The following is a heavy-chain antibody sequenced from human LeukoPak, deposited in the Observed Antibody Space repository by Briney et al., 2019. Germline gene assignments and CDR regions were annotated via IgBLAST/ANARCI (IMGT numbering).Heavy chain of an antibody. D-gene: IGHD3-9*01. CDR1: GFTFSSYW. CDR3: ARDYTGYFP. CDR2: IKTDGSEK. Sequence: GGSLRLSCEASGFTFSSYWMSWVRQAPGKGLEWVANIKTDGSEKYYVDSVKGRFTISRDNAKNSLYLQMNNLRAEDTAVYYCARDYTGYFPWGQGTLVIVSS. V-gene: IGHV3-7*03. J-gene: IGHJ5*02.